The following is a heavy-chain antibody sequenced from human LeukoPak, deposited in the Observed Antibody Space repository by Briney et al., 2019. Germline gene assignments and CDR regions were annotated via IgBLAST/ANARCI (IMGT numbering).Heavy chain of an antibody. V-gene: IGHV3-23*01. CDR2: IRVDGETT. J-gene: IGHJ2*01. CDR3: AKEGAGWYFDL. Sequence: GGSLRLSCVDSGFTFRSYAMTWVRQAPGKGLEWVSTIRVDGETTYYADSVKGRFIISRDNSKNTLCLQMNSLTVEDTAVYHCAKEGAGWYFDLWGRGTLVTVSS. D-gene: IGHD6-13*01. CDR1: GFTFRSYA.